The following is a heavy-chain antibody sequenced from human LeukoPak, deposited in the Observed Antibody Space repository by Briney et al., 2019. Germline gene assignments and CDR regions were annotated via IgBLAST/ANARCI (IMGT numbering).Heavy chain of an antibody. CDR3: AREKQSGGTPFDY. CDR1: GFTFTGHS. V-gene: IGHV3-30*04. D-gene: IGHD1-26*01. Sequence: PGRSLRLSCVASGFTFTGHSMHWVRQAPGKGLEWVAVVAHDEKTISYADSLKGRFTVSRDNSKNTVYLQMNSLRDEDTAVYYCAREKQSGGTPFDYWGQGSLITVSS. CDR2: VAHDEKTI. J-gene: IGHJ4*02.